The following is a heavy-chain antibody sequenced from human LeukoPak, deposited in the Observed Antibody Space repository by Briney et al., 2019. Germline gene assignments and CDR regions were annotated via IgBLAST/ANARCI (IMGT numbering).Heavy chain of an antibody. CDR3: ARHTYYDFWSGTDDAFDI. Sequence: PGGSLRLSCAASGFTVSSNYMSWVRQAPGKGLEWVSVIYSGGSTYYADSVKGRFTISRDNSKNTLYLQMNSLRAEDTAVYYCARHTYYDFWSGTDDAFDIWGQGTMVTVSS. V-gene: IGHV3-66*04. J-gene: IGHJ3*02. D-gene: IGHD3-3*01. CDR1: GFTVSSNY. CDR2: IYSGGST.